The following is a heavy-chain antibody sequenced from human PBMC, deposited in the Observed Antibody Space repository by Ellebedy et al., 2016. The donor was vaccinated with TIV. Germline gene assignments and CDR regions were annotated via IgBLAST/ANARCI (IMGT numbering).Heavy chain of an antibody. CDR3: AKMGRGSGWFL. J-gene: IGHJ4*02. V-gene: IGHV3-23*01. Sequence: GESLKISCAASGFTFRGSAMSWVRQPPGKGLDWVSTISGGGGTTYYADSVKGRLIISRDNSKNTLYLQMNSLRAEDAAVYYCAKMGRGSGWFLWGQGTLVTISS. D-gene: IGHD6-19*01. CDR2: ISGGGGTT. CDR1: GFTFRGSA.